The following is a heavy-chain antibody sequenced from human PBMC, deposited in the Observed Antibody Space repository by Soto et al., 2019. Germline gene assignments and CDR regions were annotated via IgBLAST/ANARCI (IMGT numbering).Heavy chain of an antibody. CDR2: IYYSGRT. Sequence: QVQLQESGPGLVMPSETLSLTCTVSGGSISSYYWSWIRQPPGNGLEWIGYIYYSGRTNYNPSLKNRDTISVDTSTNRFSRKLSSEISADTGGNYWARHDPIALAGTGSFDPWGQGNRDTVSS. V-gene: IGHV4-59*08. J-gene: IGHJ5*02. D-gene: IGHD6-19*01. CDR1: GGSISSYY. CDR3: ARHDPIALAGTGSFDP.